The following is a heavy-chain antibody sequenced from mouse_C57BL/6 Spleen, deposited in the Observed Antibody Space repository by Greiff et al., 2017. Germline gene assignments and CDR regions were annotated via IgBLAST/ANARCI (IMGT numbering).Heavy chain of an antibody. J-gene: IGHJ4*01. D-gene: IGHD1-1*01. CDR1: GYTFTDYN. Sequence: VQLQQSGPELVKPGASVKIPCKASGYTFTDYNMDWVKQSHGKSLEWIGDINPNNGGTIYNQKFKGKATLTIDKSYSTAYMELRSLTSEDTAVYYCARHIYYYSSSYAMDYWGQGTSVTVSS. CDR2: INPNNGGT. V-gene: IGHV1-18*01. CDR3: ARHIYYYSSSYAMDY.